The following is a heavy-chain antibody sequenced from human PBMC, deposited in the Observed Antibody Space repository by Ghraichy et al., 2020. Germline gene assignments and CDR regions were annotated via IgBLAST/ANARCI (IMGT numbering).Heavy chain of an antibody. CDR2: IAPVFGPP. D-gene: IGHD3-3*01. J-gene: IGHJ5*01. V-gene: IGHV1-69*13. CDR3: ARGGPAYDFWSGYRFES. CDR1: GGSFSNYV. Sequence: SVKVSCKTSGGSFSNYVISWVRQAPGQGLEWMGWIAPVFGPPNSAQKFQGRVTITADESTTTAYLELSSLRSEDTAVYYCARGGPAYDFWSGYRFESWGQGPLVTVCS.